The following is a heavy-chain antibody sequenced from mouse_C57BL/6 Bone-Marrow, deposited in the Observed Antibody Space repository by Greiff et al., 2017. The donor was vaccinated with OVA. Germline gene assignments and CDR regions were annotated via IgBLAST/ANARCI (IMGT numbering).Heavy chain of an antibody. D-gene: IGHD2-4*01. J-gene: IGHJ3*01. CDR1: GYTFTDYN. V-gene: IGHV1-18*01. Sequence: EVQLQQSGPELAKPGASVKIPCKASGYTFTDYNMDWVKQSHGKSLEWIVDINSNNGGTIYNQKFKGKATLTVDKSSSTAYMELRSLTSEVTAVYYCARGGYYDYDGGAWFAYWGQGTLVTVSA. CDR2: INSNNGGT. CDR3: ARGGYYDYDGGAWFAY.